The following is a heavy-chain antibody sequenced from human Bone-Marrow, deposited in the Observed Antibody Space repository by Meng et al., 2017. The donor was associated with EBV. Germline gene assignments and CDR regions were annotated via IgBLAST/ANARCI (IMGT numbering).Heavy chain of an antibody. J-gene: IGHJ4*02. CDR2: ISSRADTI. V-gene: IGHV3-11*01. Sequence: QVQLVESGGXXVKPGXSLRLSCAASGFTFSGYYMIWIRQAPGKGLEWVSYISSRADTIYYADSVRGRFAISRDNAKNSLFLQMNSLTVEDTAVYYCAGGSGYPEYFDYWGQGTLVTVSS. CDR3: AGGSGYPEYFDY. D-gene: IGHD6-19*01. CDR1: GFTFSGYY.